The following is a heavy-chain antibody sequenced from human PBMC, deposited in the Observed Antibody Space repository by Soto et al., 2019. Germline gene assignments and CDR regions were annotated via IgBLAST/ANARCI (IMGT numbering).Heavy chain of an antibody. CDR2: INHSGST. CDR1: GGSFSGYY. V-gene: IGHV4-34*01. Sequence: SETLSLTCAVYGGSFSGYYWSWIRQPPGKGLEWIGEINHSGSTNYNPSLKSRVTISVDTSKNQFSLKLSSVTAADTAVYYCARDGAGCSGGSCYYYYGMDVWGQGTTVTVSS. D-gene: IGHD2-15*01. CDR3: ARDGAGCSGGSCYYYYGMDV. J-gene: IGHJ6*02.